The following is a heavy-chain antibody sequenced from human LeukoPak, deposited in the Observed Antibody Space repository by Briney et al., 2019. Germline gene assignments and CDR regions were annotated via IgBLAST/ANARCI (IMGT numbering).Heavy chain of an antibody. V-gene: IGHV1-69*05. J-gene: IGHJ4*02. D-gene: IGHD2-2*01. Sequence: ASVKVSCKASGGTFSSYAISWVRQAPGQGLEWMGGIIPIFGTANYAQKLQGRVTMTTDTSTSTAYMELRSLRSDDTAVYYCARSRAVPAASDYWGQGTLVTVSS. CDR2: IIPIFGTA. CDR1: GGTFSSYA. CDR3: ARSRAVPAASDY.